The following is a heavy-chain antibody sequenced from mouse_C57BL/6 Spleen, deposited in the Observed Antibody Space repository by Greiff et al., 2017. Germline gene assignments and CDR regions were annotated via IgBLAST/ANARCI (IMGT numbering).Heavy chain of an antibody. CDR1: GFTFSDAW. Sequence: EVQGVESGGGLVQPGGSMKLSCAASGFTFSDAWMDWVRQSPGKGLEWVAGIRNKANNHATYYAESVKGRFTISRDDSKSSVYLQMNSLRAEDTGIYYCSPYSFAYWGQGTLVTVAA. CDR3: SPYSFAY. V-gene: IGHV6-6*01. D-gene: IGHD2-10*01. CDR2: IRNKANNHAT. J-gene: IGHJ3*01.